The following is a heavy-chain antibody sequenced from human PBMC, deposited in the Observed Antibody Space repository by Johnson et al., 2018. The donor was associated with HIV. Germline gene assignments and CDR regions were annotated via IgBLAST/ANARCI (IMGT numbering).Heavy chain of an antibody. CDR2: ISFDGSNK. V-gene: IGHV3-30*03. D-gene: IGHD4-17*01. CDR1: GFTFSSYG. CDR3: ARGEDGVDAFDI. Sequence: QVQLVESGGGVVQPGRSLRLSCAASGFTFSSYGMHWVRQAPGKGLEWLAVISFDGSNKYYADSVKGQFTISRDNSKNTLYLQMNSLRAEDTAVYYCARGEDGVDAFDIWGQWTMVTVSS. J-gene: IGHJ3*02.